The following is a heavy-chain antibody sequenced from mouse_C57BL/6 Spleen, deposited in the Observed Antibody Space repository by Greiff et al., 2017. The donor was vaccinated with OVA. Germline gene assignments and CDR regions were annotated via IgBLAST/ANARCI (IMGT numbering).Heavy chain of an antibody. Sequence: EVKVVESEGGLVQPGSSMKLSCTASGFTFSDYYMAWVRQVPEKGLEWVANINYDGSSTYYLDSLKSRFIISRDNAKNILYLQMSSLKSEDTATYYCARNYAAMDYWGQGTSVTVSS. CDR2: INYDGSST. V-gene: IGHV5-16*01. J-gene: IGHJ4*01. CDR1: GFTFSDYY. D-gene: IGHD1-1*01. CDR3: ARNYAAMDY.